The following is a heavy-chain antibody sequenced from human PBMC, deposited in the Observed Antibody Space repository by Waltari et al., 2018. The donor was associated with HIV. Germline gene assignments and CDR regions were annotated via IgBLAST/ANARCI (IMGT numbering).Heavy chain of an antibody. CDR2: INPNSGGT. CDR1: GYTFTGYY. J-gene: IGHJ4*02. D-gene: IGHD6-19*01. CDR3: ARGMEAGIGEAPGADY. Sequence: QVQLVQYGAAGKKPGDSVKVSFKASGYTFTGYYMHCVRQAPGQGLEWMGWINPNSGGTNYAQKFQGSVTMTRDTSINTAYMELSRLRSDDTAVYYCARGMEAGIGEAPGADYWGQGTLVTVSS. V-gene: IGHV1-2*02.